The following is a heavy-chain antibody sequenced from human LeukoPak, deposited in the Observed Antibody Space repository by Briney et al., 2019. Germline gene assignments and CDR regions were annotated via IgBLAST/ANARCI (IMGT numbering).Heavy chain of an antibody. V-gene: IGHV4-34*01. J-gene: IGHJ4*02. CDR2: INHSGST. CDR1: GGSFSGYY. CDR3: ARGGDYPDY. Sequence: PSETLSHTCAVYGGSFSGYYWSWIRQPPGKGLEWIGEINHSGSTNYNPSLKSRVTISVDTSKNQFSLKLSSVTAADTAVYYCARGGDYPDYWGQGTLVTVSS.